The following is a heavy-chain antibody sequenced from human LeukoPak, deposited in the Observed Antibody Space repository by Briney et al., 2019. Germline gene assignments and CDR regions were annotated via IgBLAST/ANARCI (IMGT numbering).Heavy chain of an antibody. V-gene: IGHV3-74*01. D-gene: IGHD4-23*01. Sequence: GGSLRLSCAASGFTFSSYWMHWVRQAPGKGLVWVSRINSDGSSTSYADSVKGRFTISRDNSKNTLYLQMNSLRAEDTAVYYCARGGNYGGNYFDNWGQGTLVTVSS. CDR1: GFTFSSYW. J-gene: IGHJ4*02. CDR3: ARGGNYGGNYFDN. CDR2: INSDGSST.